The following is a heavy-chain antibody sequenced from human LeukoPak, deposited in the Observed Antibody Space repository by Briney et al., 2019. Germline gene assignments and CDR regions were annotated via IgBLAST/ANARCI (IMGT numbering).Heavy chain of an antibody. V-gene: IGHV1-2*02. D-gene: IGHD6-6*01. CDR3: ARTEYSGSSGGFDP. CDR2: INPNSGGT. J-gene: IGHJ5*02. CDR1: GYTFTGYY. Sequence: ASVKVSCKASGYTFTGYYMFWVRQAPGQGLEWMGWINPNSGGTNYAQKFQGRVTMTRDTSISTAYMELSRLRSDDTAVYYCARTEYSGSSGGFDPWGQGTLVTVSS.